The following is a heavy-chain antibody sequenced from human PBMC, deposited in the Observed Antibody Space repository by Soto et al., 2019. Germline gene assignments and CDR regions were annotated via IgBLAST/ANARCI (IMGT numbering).Heavy chain of an antibody. CDR2: INPSGGGT. V-gene: IGHV1-46*01. CDR1: GYTFTSFY. J-gene: IGHJ4*02. Sequence: ASVKVSCKASGYTFTSFYMHWVRQAPGQGLEWMGIINPSGGGTAYAQNFQGRVTMTRDTSTSTVYMELSSLRSEDTAVYYCARDSTPAYWGQGTLVTVSS. CDR3: ARDSTPAY.